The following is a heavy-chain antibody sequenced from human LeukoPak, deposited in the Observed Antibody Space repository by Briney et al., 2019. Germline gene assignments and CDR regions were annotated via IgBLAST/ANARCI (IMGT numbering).Heavy chain of an antibody. CDR1: GGSFGGYY. Sequence: TSETLSLTCAVYGGSFGGYYWSWIRQPPGKGLEWIGEINHSGSTNYNPSLKSRVTISVDTSKNQFSLKLSSVTAADTAVYYCARGPGYSGYDLDYWGQGTLVTVSS. CDR2: INHSGST. CDR3: ARGPGYSGYDLDY. J-gene: IGHJ4*02. V-gene: IGHV4-34*01. D-gene: IGHD5-12*01.